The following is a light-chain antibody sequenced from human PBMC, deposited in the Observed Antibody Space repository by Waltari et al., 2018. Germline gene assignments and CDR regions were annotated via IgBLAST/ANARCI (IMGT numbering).Light chain of an antibody. V-gene: IGLV1-47*01. CDR1: SSDIGSTY. CDR3: AAWDDSLSGPV. CDR2: RSN. Sequence: QSVLTQPPSASGTPGQRVTISCSGSSSDIGSTYVYWYQQLPGTAPKLLIYRSNHRPSGVPDRFSGSRSGTSASLAISGLRSEDESDYHCAAWDDSLSGPVFGGGTKLTVL. J-gene: IGLJ3*02.